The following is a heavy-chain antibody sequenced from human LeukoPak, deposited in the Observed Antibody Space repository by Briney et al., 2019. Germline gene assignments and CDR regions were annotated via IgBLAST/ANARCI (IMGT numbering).Heavy chain of an antibody. CDR1: GYTFTSYD. V-gene: IGHV1-8*03. CDR3: ARRGYSSSWFKGGPNNWFDP. Sequence: ASVKVSCKASGYTFTSYDINWVRQATGQGLEWMGWMNPNSGNTGYAQKFQGRVTITADKSTSTAYTELSSLRSEDTAVYYCARRGYSSSWFKGGPNNWFDPWGQGTLVTVSS. J-gene: IGHJ5*02. D-gene: IGHD6-13*01. CDR2: MNPNSGNT.